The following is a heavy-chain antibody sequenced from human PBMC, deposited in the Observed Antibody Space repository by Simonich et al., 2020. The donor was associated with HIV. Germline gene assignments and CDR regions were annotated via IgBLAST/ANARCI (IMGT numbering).Heavy chain of an antibody. Sequence: EVQLVQSGAAVKKPGESLKISCKGSGYNFPNYWIGWVRQMPGKGLEWLGIIYPGDSDTTYSPSFKGQVTISADKSISTAYLQWSSLKASDTAMYYCVRRMAGTDAFDIWGQGTMVTVSS. CDR2: IYPGDSDT. CDR1: GYNFPNYW. J-gene: IGHJ3*02. D-gene: IGHD6-19*01. CDR3: VRRMAGTDAFDI. V-gene: IGHV5-51*03.